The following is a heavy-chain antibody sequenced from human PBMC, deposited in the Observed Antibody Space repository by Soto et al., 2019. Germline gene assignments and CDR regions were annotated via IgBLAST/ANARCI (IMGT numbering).Heavy chain of an antibody. J-gene: IGHJ5*02. CDR2: IWYDGSNK. D-gene: IGHD2-15*01. V-gene: IGHV3-33*01. CDR1: GFTFSSYC. CDR3: ARDPWCGGSCYYEWWFDL. Sequence: QVQLVESGGGLVQPGRSLRLSCAASGFTFSSYCMHWVRQAPGKGLEWVAVIWYDGSNKYYADSVKGRFTIAGDNSKNTLYRQMNSLRAEDTDVYYCARDPWCGGSCYYEWWFDLWGQGTLVTVSS.